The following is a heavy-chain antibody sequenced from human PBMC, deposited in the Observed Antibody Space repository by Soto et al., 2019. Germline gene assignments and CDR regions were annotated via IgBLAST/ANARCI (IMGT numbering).Heavy chain of an antibody. CDR1: GFTFSSYA. Sequence: EVQLLESRGGMVQPGGSLRLSCAASGFTFSSYAMSWVRQAPGKGLEWVSAISGSGGSTYYADSVKGRFTISRDNSKNTLYLQMNSLRAEDTAVYYCANALPGGLYYGMDVWGQGTTVTVSS. CDR3: ANALPGGLYYGMDV. D-gene: IGHD3-10*01. CDR2: ISGSGGST. V-gene: IGHV3-23*01. J-gene: IGHJ6*02.